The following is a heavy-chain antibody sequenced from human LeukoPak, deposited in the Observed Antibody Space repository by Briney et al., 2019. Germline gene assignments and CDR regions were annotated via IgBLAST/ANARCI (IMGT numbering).Heavy chain of an antibody. CDR2: IKKDGSEK. CDR1: GFTFSSYW. V-gene: IGHV3-7*01. Sequence: GGSLRLSCAASGFTFSSYWMSWVRQAPGKGLGWVANIKKDGSEKYYVDSAKGRFTISRDKAKNSLYLQINRLIPEDTAVYYCARISGFDAFDIWGQGTMVTVSS. J-gene: IGHJ3*02. D-gene: IGHD6-19*01. CDR3: ARISGFDAFDI.